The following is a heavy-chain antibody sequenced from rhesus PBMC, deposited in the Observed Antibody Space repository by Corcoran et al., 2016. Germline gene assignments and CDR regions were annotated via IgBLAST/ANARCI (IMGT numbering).Heavy chain of an antibody. D-gene: IGHD1-44*02. Sequence: QVQLQESGPGLVKPSETLSLTCAVSGGSISSNYWSWIRQSPGKGLEWIGYIYGGSGRTSYNPSLKSRVTISTDTSKNQFSLKLSSVTAADTAVYYCARGPRSHNSLDVWGRGVLVTVSS. CDR1: GGSISSNY. J-gene: IGHJ5-2*02. CDR2: IYGGSGRT. CDR3: ARGPRSHNSLDV. V-gene: IGHV4-147*01.